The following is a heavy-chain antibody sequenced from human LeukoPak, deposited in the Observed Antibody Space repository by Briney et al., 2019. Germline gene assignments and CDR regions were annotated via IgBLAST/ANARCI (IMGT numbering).Heavy chain of an antibody. CDR1: GFTFSSYG. Sequence: GGSLRLPCAASGFTFSSYGMHWVRQAPGKGLEWVAVIWYDGSNKYYADSVKGRFTISRDNSKNTLYLQMNSLRAEDTAVYYSARDRTDMVRWLYNWGQGTLVTVSS. V-gene: IGHV3-33*01. D-gene: IGHD3-10*01. CDR2: IWYDGSNK. J-gene: IGHJ4*02. CDR3: ARDRTDMVRWLYN.